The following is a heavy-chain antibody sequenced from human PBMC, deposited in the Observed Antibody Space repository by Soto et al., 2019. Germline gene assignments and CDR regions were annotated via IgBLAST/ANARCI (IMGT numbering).Heavy chain of an antibody. CDR1: GYTFTSYG. CDR3: ARDPPRRYGYGQGLDY. Sequence: HVQLVQSGAEVKKPGASVKVSCKASGYTFTSYGISWVRQAPGQGLEWMGWISTYNGNTNYAQKLQGRVTMTTDTSTSTAYMEVRSLRSDDTAVYYCARDPPRRYGYGQGLDYWGQGTLVTVSS. V-gene: IGHV1-18*04. CDR2: ISTYNGNT. J-gene: IGHJ4*02. D-gene: IGHD5-18*01.